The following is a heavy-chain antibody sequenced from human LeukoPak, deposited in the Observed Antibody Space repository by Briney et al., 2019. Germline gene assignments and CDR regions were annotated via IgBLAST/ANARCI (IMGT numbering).Heavy chain of an antibody. CDR1: GFTFSNYA. CDR2: LSDSGYST. V-gene: IGHV3-23*01. D-gene: IGHD3-9*01. Sequence: GGSLRLSCAASGFTFSNYAMSWVRQAPGKGLEWVSVLSDSGYSTYYADSVKGRFTISRDNSKNTLYLQMNSLRAEDTAVYYCARLYYDILTGYRYYYYYMDVWGKGTTVTISS. CDR3: ARLYYDILTGYRYYYYYMDV. J-gene: IGHJ6*03.